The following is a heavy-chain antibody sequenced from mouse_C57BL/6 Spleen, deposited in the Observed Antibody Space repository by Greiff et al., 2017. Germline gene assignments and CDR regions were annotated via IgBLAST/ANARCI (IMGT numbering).Heavy chain of an antibody. D-gene: IGHD1-1*01. Sequence: QVQLQQPGAELVMPGASVKLSCKASGYTFTSYWMHWVKQRPGQGLEWIGEIDPSDSYTNYNQKFKGKSTLTVDKSSSTAYMQLSSLTSGDSAVYYCARNYGSSYPDYWGQGTTLTVSS. CDR2: IDPSDSYT. V-gene: IGHV1-69*01. CDR1: GYTFTSYW. J-gene: IGHJ2*01. CDR3: ARNYGSSYPDY.